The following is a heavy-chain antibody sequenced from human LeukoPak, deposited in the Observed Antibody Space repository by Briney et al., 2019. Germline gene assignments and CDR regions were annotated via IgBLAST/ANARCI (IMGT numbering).Heavy chain of an antibody. CDR2: ISSSGSAI. CDR1: GFTFSSYE. CDR3: AREKLSFFDSSGYFDY. J-gene: IGHJ4*02. D-gene: IGHD3-22*01. V-gene: IGHV3-48*03. Sequence: GGSLRLSCAASGFTFSSYEMNWVRQAPGKGLEWVSFISSSGSAIHYADSVRGRFTISRDNAKNSLYLQMSRLRAEDTAVYYCAREKLSFFDSSGYFDYWGQGTLVTVAS.